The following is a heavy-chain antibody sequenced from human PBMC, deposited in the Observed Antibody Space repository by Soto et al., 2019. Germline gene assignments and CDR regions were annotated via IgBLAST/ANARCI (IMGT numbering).Heavy chain of an antibody. CDR1: GFTFGDYA. V-gene: IGHV3-49*03. Sequence: GGSLRLSCTASGFTFGDYAMSWFRQAPGKGLEWVGFIRSKAYGGTTEYAASVKGRFTISRDDSKSIAYLQMNSLKTEDTAVYYCTREGGHYDFWSGYIDPYYYYYMDVWGKGTTVTVSS. J-gene: IGHJ6*03. CDR2: IRSKAYGGTT. D-gene: IGHD3-3*01. CDR3: TREGGHYDFWSGYIDPYYYYYMDV.